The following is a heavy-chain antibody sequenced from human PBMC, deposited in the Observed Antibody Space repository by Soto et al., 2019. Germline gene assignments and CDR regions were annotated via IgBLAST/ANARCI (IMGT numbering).Heavy chain of an antibody. CDR1: GFTFDSYG. D-gene: IGHD3-10*01. Sequence: EVQLVESGGDLVQPGRSLRLSCAASGFTFDSYGMLWVRQVPGKGLEWVSGITSNSDTTGYADSVKGRFTISRDNAKNSLYLQMNSLRVEDTAFYFCAKDRGSLLGDITEWGQGTLVIVSS. CDR2: ITSNSDTT. V-gene: IGHV3-9*01. CDR3: AKDRGSLLGDITE. J-gene: IGHJ4*02.